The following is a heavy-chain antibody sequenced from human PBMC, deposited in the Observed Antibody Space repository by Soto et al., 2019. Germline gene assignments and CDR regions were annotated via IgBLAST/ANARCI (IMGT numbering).Heavy chain of an antibody. V-gene: IGHV4-59*01. Sequence: QVQLQESGPGLVKPSETLSLTCTVSGGSISSYYWSWIRQPPGKGLEWIGYIYYSGSTNYNPSLKGRVTISVXTXKXXFSLKLSSVTAADTAVYYCARDIMGTNYYYYGMDVWGQGTTVTVSS. J-gene: IGHJ6*02. CDR3: ARDIMGTNYYYYGMDV. CDR2: IYYSGST. D-gene: IGHD2-8*01. CDR1: GGSISSYY.